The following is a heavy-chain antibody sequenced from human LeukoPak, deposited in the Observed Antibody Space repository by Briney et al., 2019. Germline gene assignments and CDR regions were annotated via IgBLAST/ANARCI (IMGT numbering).Heavy chain of an antibody. Sequence: SGGSLRLSCAASGFTFSSYGMHWVRQAPGKGLEWVAVIWYDGSNKYYADSVKGRFTISRDNSKNTLYLQMNSLRAEDTAVYYCARDFSDQLVPSNWFDPWGQGTLVTVSP. J-gene: IGHJ5*02. CDR3: ARDFSDQLVPSNWFDP. CDR2: IWYDGSNK. V-gene: IGHV3-33*01. D-gene: IGHD6-6*01. CDR1: GFTFSSYG.